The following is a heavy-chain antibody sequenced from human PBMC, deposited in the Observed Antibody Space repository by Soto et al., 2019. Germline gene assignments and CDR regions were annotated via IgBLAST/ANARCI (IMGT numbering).Heavy chain of an antibody. CDR2: ISAYNGNT. D-gene: IGHD6-13*01. Sequence: QVQLVQSGAEVKKPGASVKVSCKASGYTFTSYGISWVRQAPGQGLEWMGWISAYNGNTNYAQKLQGRATMTTATATSTAYMELRSMRSDDTAVYSCTGDRGIAVAPWGKGPLVTAS. J-gene: IGHJ4*02. CDR3: TGDRGIAVAP. CDR1: GYTFTSYG. V-gene: IGHV1-18*01.